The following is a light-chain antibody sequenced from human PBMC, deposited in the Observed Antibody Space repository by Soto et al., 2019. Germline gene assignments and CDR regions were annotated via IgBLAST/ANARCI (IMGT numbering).Light chain of an antibody. J-gene: IGLJ1*01. Sequence: QSALTQPASVSRSPGQSITISCTGTSSDVGGYDYVSWYQQHPGKAPKLMIYEVGYRPSGVSDRFSGSKSGNTASLTISGLQAEDEADYYCSSYTSSSTDVFGTGTKLTVL. V-gene: IGLV2-14*01. CDR1: SSDVGGYDY. CDR2: EVG. CDR3: SSYTSSSTDV.